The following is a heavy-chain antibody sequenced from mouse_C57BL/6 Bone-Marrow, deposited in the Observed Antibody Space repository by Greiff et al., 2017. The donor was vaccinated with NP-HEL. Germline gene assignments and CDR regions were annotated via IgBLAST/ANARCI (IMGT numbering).Heavy chain of an antibody. CDR1: GFTFTDYY. CDR3: AMSIYYDYADDPFYAMDY. D-gene: IGHD2-4*01. V-gene: IGHV7-3*01. CDR2: IRNKANGCTT. J-gene: IGHJ4*01. Sequence: EVMLVESGGGLVQPGGSLSLSCAASGFTFTDYYMSWVRQPPGKALEWLAFIRNKANGCTTEYSASVQGRFTISRDNSQSILYLQMNALRAEDSATYYCAMSIYYDYADDPFYAMDYWGQGTSVTVSS.